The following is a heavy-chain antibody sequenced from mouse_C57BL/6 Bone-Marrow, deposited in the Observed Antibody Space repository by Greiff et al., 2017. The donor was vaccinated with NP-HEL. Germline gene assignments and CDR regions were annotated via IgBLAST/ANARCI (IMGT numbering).Heavy chain of an antibody. Sequence: QVHVKQPGAELVKPGASVKLSCKASGYTFTSYWMHWVKQRPGRGLEWIGRIDPNSGGTKYNEKFKSKATLTVDKPSSTAYMQLSSLTSEDSAVYYCARKGPRIYYDDDEDGFAYWGQGTLVTVSA. CDR1: GYTFTSYW. J-gene: IGHJ3*01. D-gene: IGHD2-4*01. CDR2: IDPNSGGT. CDR3: ARKGPRIYYDDDEDGFAY. V-gene: IGHV1-72*01.